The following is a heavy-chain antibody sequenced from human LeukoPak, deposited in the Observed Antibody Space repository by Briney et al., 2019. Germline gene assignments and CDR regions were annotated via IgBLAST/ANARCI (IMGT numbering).Heavy chain of an antibody. V-gene: IGHV5-51*01. CDR3: ARSRLAYCGGDCSTPPSYYYYYMDV. J-gene: IGHJ6*03. CDR1: GYSFTSYW. Sequence: GESLKISCKGSGYSFTSYWIGWVRQMPGKGLEWMGIIYPGDSDTRYSPSFQGQVTISADKSISTAYLQWGSLKASDTAMYYCARSRLAYCGGDCSTPPSYYYYYMDVWGKGTTVTVSS. CDR2: IYPGDSDT. D-gene: IGHD2-21*02.